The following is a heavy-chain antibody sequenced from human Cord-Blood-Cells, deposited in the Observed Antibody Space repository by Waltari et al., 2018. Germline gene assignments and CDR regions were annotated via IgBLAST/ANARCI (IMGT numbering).Heavy chain of an antibody. Sequence: EVQLVESGGGLVKPGGSLSLSCAASGFTFSSYSLNWVRQAPGKGLEWVSSISSSSSYIYYADSVKGRFTISRDNAKNSLYLQMNSLRAEDTAVYYCAREPDYGDYFDYWGQGTLVTVSS. CDR1: GFTFSSYS. J-gene: IGHJ4*02. CDR3: AREPDYGDYFDY. V-gene: IGHV3-21*01. D-gene: IGHD4-17*01. CDR2: ISSSSSYI.